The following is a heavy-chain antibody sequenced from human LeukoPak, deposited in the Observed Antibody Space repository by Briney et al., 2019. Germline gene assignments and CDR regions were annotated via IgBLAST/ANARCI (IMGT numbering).Heavy chain of an antibody. V-gene: IGHV4-59*01. Sequence: PSETLSLTCTVSDVSIISYYWSWIRQPPGKGLEWIGHISYIGNTNYNPSLKSRVTISVDRPKNQVSLKLTSVTAADTAVYYCARAGDGYNSYYYMDVWGKGTTVTVSS. CDR2: ISYIGNT. CDR3: ARAGDGYNSYYYMDV. D-gene: IGHD5-24*01. CDR1: DVSIISYY. J-gene: IGHJ6*03.